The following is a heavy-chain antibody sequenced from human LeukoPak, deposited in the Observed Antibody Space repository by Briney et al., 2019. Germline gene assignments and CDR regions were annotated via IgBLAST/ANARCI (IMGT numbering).Heavy chain of an antibody. CDR1: GGSISSNY. Sequence: SETLSLTCTVSGGSISSNYWSWIRQSPGKGLEWIGYIHYSGSTSYNPSLKSRVTISVDTSKNQFSLKLSSVAAADTAVYYCATPLDYYDTSGYHQGGDWGQGTLVTVST. D-gene: IGHD3-22*01. CDR2: IHYSGST. V-gene: IGHV4-59*01. CDR3: ATPLDYYDTSGYHQGGD. J-gene: IGHJ4*02.